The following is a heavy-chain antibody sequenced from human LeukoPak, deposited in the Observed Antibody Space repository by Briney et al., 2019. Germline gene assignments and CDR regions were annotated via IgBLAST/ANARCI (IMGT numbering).Heavy chain of an antibody. J-gene: IGHJ1*01. D-gene: IGHD2-15*01. CDR3: ARGPYCSGGSCRSFEYFQH. V-gene: IGHV1-2*02. CDR2: INPNSGGT. Sequence: ASVKVSCKASGYTFTGYYMHWVRQAPGQGLEWMGWINPNSGGTNYAQKFQGRVTMTRDTSISTAYMELSRLRSDDTAAYYCARGPYCSGGSCRSFEYFQHWGQGTLVTVSS. CDR1: GYTFTGYY.